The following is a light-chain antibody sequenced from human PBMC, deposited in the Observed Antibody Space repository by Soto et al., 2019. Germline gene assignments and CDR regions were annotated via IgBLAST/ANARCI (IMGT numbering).Light chain of an antibody. CDR1: QGIRND. CDR2: AAS. CDR3: QQLNSYL. J-gene: IGKJ3*01. V-gene: IGKV1-17*01. Sequence: DTQITQSPTSLSASVGDSVTITCRASQGIRNDLGWYQQKPGKAPKLLIYAASSLQSGVPSRFSGSGSGTEFTLTISSLQPEDFATYYCQQLNSYLFGPGTKVDIK.